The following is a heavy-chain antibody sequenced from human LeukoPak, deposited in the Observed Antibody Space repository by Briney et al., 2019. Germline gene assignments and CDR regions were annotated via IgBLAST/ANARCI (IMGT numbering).Heavy chain of an antibody. D-gene: IGHD2-2*02. V-gene: IGHV1-8*01. Sequence: ASVKVSCKASGYTFTSYDINWVRQAPGQGLEWMGWMNPNSGNTGYAQKFQGRVTMTRNTSISTAYMELSSLRSEDTAVYYCARDVYCSSTSCYTGWFDPWGQGTLVTVSS. CDR3: ARDVYCSSTSCYTGWFDP. CDR2: MNPNSGNT. CDR1: GYTFTSYD. J-gene: IGHJ5*02.